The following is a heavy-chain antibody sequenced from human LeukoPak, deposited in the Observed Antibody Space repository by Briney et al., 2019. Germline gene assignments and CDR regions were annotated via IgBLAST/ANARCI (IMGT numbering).Heavy chain of an antibody. CDR1: GFTFDDYA. D-gene: IGHD6-19*01. CDR2: ISWNSGSI. CDR3: AKAFLGGWYENYYYGMDV. Sequence: PGRSLRLYCAASGFTFDDYAMHWVRQAPGKGLEWVSGISWNSGSIGYADSVKGRFTISRDNAKNSLYLQMNSLRAEDTALYYCAKAFLGGWYENYYYGMDVWGQGTTVTVSS. V-gene: IGHV3-9*01. J-gene: IGHJ6*02.